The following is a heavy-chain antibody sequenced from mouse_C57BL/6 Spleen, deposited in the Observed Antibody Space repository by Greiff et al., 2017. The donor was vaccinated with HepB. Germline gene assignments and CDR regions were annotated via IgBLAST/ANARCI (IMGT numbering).Heavy chain of an antibody. D-gene: IGHD4-1*01. CDR2: ISSGSSTI. CDR3: ASVNWGYFDY. CDR1: GFTFSDYG. Sequence: EVQLVESGGGLVKPGGSLKLSCAASGFTFSDYGMHWVRQAPEKGLEWVAYISSGSSTIYYADTVKGRVTISRDNAKNTLFLQMTSLRSEDTAMYYCASVNWGYFDYWGQGTTLTVSS. V-gene: IGHV5-17*01. J-gene: IGHJ2*01.